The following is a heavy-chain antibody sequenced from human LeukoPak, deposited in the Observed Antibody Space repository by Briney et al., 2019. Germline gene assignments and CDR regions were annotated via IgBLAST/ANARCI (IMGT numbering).Heavy chain of an antibody. Sequence: SEALSLTCTVSGGSISGHHWTWIRQPPGTGLEWIGYFYDSGDFNYNPSLKSRVTIWMDMSNNQFSLTMSSVTAADTAMYYCARLLRPGGRKGDAFDIWGQGTLVTVSS. CDR2: FYDSGDF. V-gene: IGHV4-59*08. J-gene: IGHJ3*02. CDR1: GGSISGHH. CDR3: ARLLRPGGRKGDAFDI. D-gene: IGHD1-26*01.